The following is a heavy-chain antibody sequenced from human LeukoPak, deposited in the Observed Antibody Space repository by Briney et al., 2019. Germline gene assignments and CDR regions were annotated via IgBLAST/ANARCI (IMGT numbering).Heavy chain of an antibody. J-gene: IGHJ4*02. CDR3: ARVQGGGFRTADY. D-gene: IGHD1-14*01. CDR2: ILENGSYQ. Sequence: GGSLRLSCAASGFTFSSYWMHWVRQAPGKGLDWVAVILENGSYQYYADSVKGRFTISRDNSKNTLFLQMNSLRDEDTAIYYCARVQGGGFRTADYWGQGTLVAVSS. V-gene: IGHV3-30*03. CDR1: GFTFSSYW.